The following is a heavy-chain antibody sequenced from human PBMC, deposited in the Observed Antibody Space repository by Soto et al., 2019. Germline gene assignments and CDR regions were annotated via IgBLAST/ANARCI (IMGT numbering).Heavy chain of an antibody. V-gene: IGHV4-59*01. CDR2: VSHSGST. D-gene: IGHD3-22*01. CDR3: ARGYYDSRGQSNTFDI. Sequence: LSLTCAVSGASISSSYWSWLRQSPGKGLEWIGYVSHSGSTNYNPSLKSRVIISVDTSNNQFSLKVRSVTAADAAVYYCARGYYDSRGQSNTFDIWGQGTKVTVSS. J-gene: IGHJ3*02. CDR1: GASISSSY.